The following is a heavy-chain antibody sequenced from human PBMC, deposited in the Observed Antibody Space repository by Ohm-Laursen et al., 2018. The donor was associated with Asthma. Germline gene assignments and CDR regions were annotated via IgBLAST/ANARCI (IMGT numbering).Heavy chain of an antibody. D-gene: IGHD6-19*01. J-gene: IGHJ4*02. Sequence: LRLSCAASGFTFSSYAMSWVRQAPGKGLEWVSAISGSGGSTYYADSVKGRFTISRDNSKNTLYLQMHSLRGVDTAVYYCAKEVSGWGTFDYWGQGTLVTVSS. CDR3: AKEVSGWGTFDY. CDR2: ISGSGGST. V-gene: IGHV3-23*01. CDR1: GFTFSSYA.